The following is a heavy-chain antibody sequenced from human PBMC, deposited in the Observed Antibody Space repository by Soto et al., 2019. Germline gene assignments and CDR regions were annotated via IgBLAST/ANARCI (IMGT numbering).Heavy chain of an antibody. D-gene: IGHD3-3*01. CDR3: SRWRLRFSGMDV. CDR2: IYHSWST. Sequence: SETLSFTCAVSVGSISSGGYSLSWIRQPPGKGLEWIGYIYHSWSTYYNPSLKSRVTISGERSKNQFCLKLSSVTAGDTAVYYCSRWRLRFSGMDVWG. J-gene: IGHJ6*01. CDR1: VGSISSGGYS. V-gene: IGHV4-30-2*01.